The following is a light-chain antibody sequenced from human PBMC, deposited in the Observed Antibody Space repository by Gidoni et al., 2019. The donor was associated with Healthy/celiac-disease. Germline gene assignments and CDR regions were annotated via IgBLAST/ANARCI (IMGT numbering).Light chain of an antibody. CDR1: QGISSY. J-gene: IGKJ2*01. CDR2: AAS. V-gene: IGKV1-9*01. CDR3: QQLNSYPYT. Sequence: DIQLTQSPSFLSASVGDRVTITYRASQGISSYLAWYQQKPGKAPKLPIYAASTLQSGVPSRFSGSGSGTEFTLTISSLQPEDFATYYCQQLNSYPYTFGQGTKLEIK.